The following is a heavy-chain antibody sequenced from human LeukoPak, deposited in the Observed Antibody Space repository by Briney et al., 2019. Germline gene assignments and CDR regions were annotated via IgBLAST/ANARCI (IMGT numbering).Heavy chain of an antibody. CDR2: IKSKTDGGTT. J-gene: IGHJ6*02. D-gene: IGHD3-22*01. V-gene: IGHV3-15*01. Sequence: PGGSLRLSCAASGFTFSNAWMSWVPQAPGKGLEWVGRIKSKTDGGTTDYAAPVKGRFTISRDDSKNTLYLQMNSLKTEDTAVYYCTTDLTMIVSGGNLGRYYYYGMDVWGQGTTVTVSS. CDR3: TTDLTMIVSGGNLGRYYYYGMDV. CDR1: GFTFSNAW.